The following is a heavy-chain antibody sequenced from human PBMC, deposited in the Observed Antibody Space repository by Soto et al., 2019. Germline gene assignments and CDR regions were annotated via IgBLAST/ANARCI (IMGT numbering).Heavy chain of an antibody. CDR3: AREKGDIVVVVAATLGAGYFDY. J-gene: IGHJ4*02. D-gene: IGHD2-15*01. Sequence: QVQLVQSGAEVKKPGASVKVSCKASGYIFTSYGISWVRQAPGQGLEWMGWISAYNGNTNYAQKLQGRVTMTTDTSTSTAYMELRSLRSDDTAVYYCAREKGDIVVVVAATLGAGYFDYWGQGTLVTVSS. CDR2: ISAYNGNT. CDR1: GYIFTSYG. V-gene: IGHV1-18*01.